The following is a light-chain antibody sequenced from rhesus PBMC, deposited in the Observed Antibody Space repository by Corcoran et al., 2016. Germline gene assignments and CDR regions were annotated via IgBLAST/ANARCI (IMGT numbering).Light chain of an antibody. CDR1: QAISSY. CDR2: AAS. Sequence: DIQMTQSPSSLSASVGDTVTITCRASQAISSYLNWFQQKPGKAPKLLIYAASSLESGVPSRFSGSGSGTEFTLTISNLQPEDFATYYCLQHNDYPYSFGQGTKVEIK. CDR3: LQHNDYPYS. V-gene: IGKV1-28*02. J-gene: IGKJ2*01.